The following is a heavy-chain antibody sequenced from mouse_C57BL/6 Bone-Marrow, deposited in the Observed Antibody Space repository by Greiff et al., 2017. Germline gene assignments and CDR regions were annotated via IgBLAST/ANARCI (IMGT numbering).Heavy chain of an antibody. Sequence: VQLQQSGAELVRPGASVKLSCTASGFNITDDYMHWVKQRPEQGLEWIGWIDPENGDTEYASKFPGKDTIKADPSPHTAYPPISSLPSEDTAVYYGTNIDYNRGCAYWGQGTLVTVSA. V-gene: IGHV14-4*01. J-gene: IGHJ3*01. CDR2: IDPENGDT. CDR3: TNIDYNRGCAY. D-gene: IGHD2-12*01. CDR1: GFNITDDY.